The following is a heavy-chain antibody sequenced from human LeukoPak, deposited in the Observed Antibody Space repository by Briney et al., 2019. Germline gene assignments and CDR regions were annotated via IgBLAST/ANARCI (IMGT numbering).Heavy chain of an antibody. D-gene: IGHD4-17*01. J-gene: IGHJ5*02. V-gene: IGHV4-30-4*08. CDR2: IYYSGST. CDR3: ARFDYGDYWFDP. CDR1: GGSISSGDYY. Sequence: SQTLSLTCTVSGGSISSGDYYWSWIRQPSGKGLEWIGYIYYSGSTYYNPPLKSRVTISVDTSKNQFSLKLSSVTAADTAVYYCARFDYGDYWFDPWGQGTLVTVSS.